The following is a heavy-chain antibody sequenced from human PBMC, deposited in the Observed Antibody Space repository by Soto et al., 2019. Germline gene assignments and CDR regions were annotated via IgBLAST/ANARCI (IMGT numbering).Heavy chain of an antibody. CDR2: INPNSGGT. D-gene: IGHD3-9*01. J-gene: IGHJ6*02. CDR3: ASADILTGDYFYYGMDV. Sequence: ASVKVSCKTSGYTFTDDDIHWVRQAPGQGLEWMGWINPNSGGTNYAQKFQGRVTITADTSISTAYMELSSLRSEDTAVYYCASADILTGDYFYYGMDVWGQGTTVTVS. CDR1: GYTFTDDD. V-gene: IGHV1-2*02.